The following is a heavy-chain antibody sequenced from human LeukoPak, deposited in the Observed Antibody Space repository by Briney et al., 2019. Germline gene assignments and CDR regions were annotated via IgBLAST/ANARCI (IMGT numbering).Heavy chain of an antibody. Sequence: GGSLRLSCAAFEFTFSSYAMSWVRQAPGKGLEWVSAISGSGGSTYYADSVKGRFTISRDNAKNSLYLQMNSLRAEDTAVYYCARDPSGYCSGGSCYRFDPWGQGTLVTVSS. J-gene: IGHJ5*02. CDR3: ARDPSGYCSGGSCYRFDP. V-gene: IGHV3-23*01. CDR2: ISGSGGST. CDR1: EFTFSSYA. D-gene: IGHD2-15*01.